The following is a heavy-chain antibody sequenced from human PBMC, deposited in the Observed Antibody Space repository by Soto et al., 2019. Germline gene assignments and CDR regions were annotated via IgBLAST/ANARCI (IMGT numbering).Heavy chain of an antibody. CDR1: GGSISSYY. CDR2: IHYSGST. V-gene: IGHV4-59*08. Sequence: SETLSLTCTVSGGSISSYYWSWFRQPPGKGLEWIGYIHYSGSTNYNPSLKSRVTISVDTSKNHFSLELSSVTAADTGVYYCARQLDPWGQGTLVTVSS. J-gene: IGHJ5*02. CDR3: ARQLDP.